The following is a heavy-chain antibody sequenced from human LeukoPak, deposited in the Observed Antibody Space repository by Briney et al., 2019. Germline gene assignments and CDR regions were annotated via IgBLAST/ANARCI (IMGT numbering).Heavy chain of an antibody. V-gene: IGHV3-21*04. CDR1: GFTFSYYS. D-gene: IGHD5-24*01. J-gene: IGHJ4*02. CDR3: AKDHSADGWPTFEY. Sequence: GGSLRLSCAASGFTFSYYSMNWVRQAPGKGLEWLASITKYDGRLYYADSVRGRFTISRDTSQNELYLQMNSLRVDDSAIYYCAKDHSADGWPTFEYWGRGTLVTVSS. CDR2: ITKYDGRL.